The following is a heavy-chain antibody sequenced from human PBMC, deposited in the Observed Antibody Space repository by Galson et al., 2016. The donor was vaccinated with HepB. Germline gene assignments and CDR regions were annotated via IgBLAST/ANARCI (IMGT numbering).Heavy chain of an antibody. CDR1: GFSFSRYW. J-gene: IGHJ5*02. V-gene: IGHV3-7*03. Sequence: SLRLSCAASGFSFSRYWMAWVRQAPGKGLEWLGNIKADGTENDYVGSVKGRFTMSRDNAQKSLFLQMTSLRAEDTAVYYCARENFWKLDQWGQGTLVTVSP. D-gene: IGHD3-3*01. CDR3: ARENFWKLDQ. CDR2: IKADGTEN.